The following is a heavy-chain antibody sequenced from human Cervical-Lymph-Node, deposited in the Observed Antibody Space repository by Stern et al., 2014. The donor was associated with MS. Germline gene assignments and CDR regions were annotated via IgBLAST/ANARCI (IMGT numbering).Heavy chain of an antibody. J-gene: IGHJ2*01. V-gene: IGHV1-24*01. CDR2: FDPEDGET. CDR3: AGMVRDDWYFDL. Sequence: VQLVESGAEVKKPGASVKVSCKVSGYTLNELSMHWVRQAPGKGLEWMGGFDPEDGETIYAQKFQGRVTMTEDTSTDTAYMELSSLRSEDTAVYYCAGMVRDDWYFDLWGRGTLVTVSS. CDR1: GYTLNELS. D-gene: IGHD3-10*01.